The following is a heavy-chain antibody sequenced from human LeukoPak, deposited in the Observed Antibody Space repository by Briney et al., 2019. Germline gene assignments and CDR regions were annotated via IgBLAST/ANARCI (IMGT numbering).Heavy chain of an antibody. CDR1: GYTFTSYY. V-gene: IGHV1-46*01. Sequence: GASVKVSCKASGYTFTSYYMHWVRQAPGQGLEWMGIINPSGGSTSYAQKFQGRVTMTRDMSMSTVYMELSSLRSEDTAVYYCARDRQHYGADYWGQGTLVTVSS. CDR3: ARDRQHYGADY. CDR2: INPSGGST. D-gene: IGHD4-17*01. J-gene: IGHJ4*02.